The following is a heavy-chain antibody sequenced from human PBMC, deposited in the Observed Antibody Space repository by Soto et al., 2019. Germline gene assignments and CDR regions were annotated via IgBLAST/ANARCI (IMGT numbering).Heavy chain of an antibody. V-gene: IGHV3-23*01. CDR2: IKAAGGET. J-gene: IGHJ4*02. CDR3: KRDVVASSPPGADY. CDR1: GFMFSNYP. Sequence: EVQLLASGGDLVRPGGSLRLSCAGSGFMFSNYPMSWVRQAPGKGPEWVAAIKAAGGETYYADSVKGRFTISRDNFNDMLYLQMNSLTVEDTAMYYCKRDVVASSPPGADYWGQGTLVTVSS. D-gene: IGHD5-12*01.